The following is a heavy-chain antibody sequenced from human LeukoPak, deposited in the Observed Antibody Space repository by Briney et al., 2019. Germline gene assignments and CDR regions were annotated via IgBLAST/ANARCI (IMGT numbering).Heavy chain of an antibody. J-gene: IGHJ3*02. D-gene: IGHD6-13*01. CDR3: ARDLATAATADRAFDI. CDR2: IYYSWST. CDR1: GGSISSHY. V-gene: IGHV4-59*11. Sequence: SETLSLTCTVSGGSISSHYWSWVRQPPGKGLEWIGYIYYSWSTNYNPYPKNRVTISVDKSKNQFPLKLSSVTAADTAVYYCARDLATAATADRAFDIWGQGTMVTVSS.